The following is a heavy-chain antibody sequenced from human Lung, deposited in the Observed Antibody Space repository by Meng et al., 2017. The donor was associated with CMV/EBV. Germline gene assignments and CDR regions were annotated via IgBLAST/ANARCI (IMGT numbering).Heavy chain of an antibody. V-gene: IGHV4-34*01. Sequence: TCDGHGRSFNGYLWSWIRKSPGKGLEYIGELNQSGSTNYNPSLTSRVTISVDTSKNQFSLKLSSVTAADTAVYYCARGWLRNKYFDYWGQGTLVT. CDR3: ARGWLRNKYFDY. CDR2: LNQSGST. D-gene: IGHD5-12*01. CDR1: GRSFNGYL. J-gene: IGHJ4*02.